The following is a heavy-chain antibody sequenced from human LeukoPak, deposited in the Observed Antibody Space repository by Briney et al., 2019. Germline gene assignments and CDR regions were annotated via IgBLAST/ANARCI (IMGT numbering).Heavy chain of an antibody. Sequence: SETLSLTCTVSEGSIRSSDYYWGWIRQPPGKGLEWIGSMYHSATSFYNPSLKGRVTISVDTSKNQLSLKVTSVTAADTAVYYCARHSNYDSSGYYSPLDYWGQGTLVTVSS. J-gene: IGHJ4*02. CDR3: ARHSNYDSSGYYSPLDY. CDR2: MYHSATS. D-gene: IGHD3-22*01. V-gene: IGHV4-39*01. CDR1: EGSIRSSDYY.